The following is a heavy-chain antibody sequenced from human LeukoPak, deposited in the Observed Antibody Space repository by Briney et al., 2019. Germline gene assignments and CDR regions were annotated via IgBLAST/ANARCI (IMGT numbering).Heavy chain of an antibody. J-gene: IGHJ4*02. D-gene: IGHD6-19*01. Sequence: GGSLRLSCAASGFTFSSYSMNWVRQAPGKGLEWVSYISSSSSTIYYADSVKGRFTISRDNAKNSLYLQLNSLRAEDTAVYYCARPRYSSGWYRFALDYWGQGTLVTVSS. CDR2: ISSSSSTI. V-gene: IGHV3-48*01. CDR3: ARPRYSSGWYRFALDY. CDR1: GFTFSSYS.